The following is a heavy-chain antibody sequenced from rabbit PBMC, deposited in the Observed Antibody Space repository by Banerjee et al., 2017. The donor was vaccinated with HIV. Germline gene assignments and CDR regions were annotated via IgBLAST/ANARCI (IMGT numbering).Heavy chain of an antibody. CDR3: AREAWDGDVGVDYAGL. J-gene: IGHJ6*01. CDR2: IHSRSGDT. V-gene: IGHV1S40*01. Sequence: QSLEESGGDLVKPEGSLTLTCTASGFTISSSYWMCWVRQAPGKGLEWIACIHSRSGDTYYASWAKGRFTISKTSSTTVTLQMTSLTAADTATYFCAREAWDGDVGVDYAGLWGPGTLVTVS. CDR1: GFTISSSYW. D-gene: IGHD4-2*01.